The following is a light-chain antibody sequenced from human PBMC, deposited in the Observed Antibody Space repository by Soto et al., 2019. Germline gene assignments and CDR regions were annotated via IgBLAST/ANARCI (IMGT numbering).Light chain of an antibody. CDR3: RSYAGTGTWV. CDR1: NGDIGTYNL. CDR2: EVT. Sequence: QSALTQPASVSGSPGQSITITCTGTNGDIGTYNLVSWYQQYPGKAPKVIISEVTKRPSGVSDRFSGSKSATTASLTISGLQAEDEADYYCRSYAGTGTWVFGGGTKLTVL. J-gene: IGLJ3*02. V-gene: IGLV2-23*02.